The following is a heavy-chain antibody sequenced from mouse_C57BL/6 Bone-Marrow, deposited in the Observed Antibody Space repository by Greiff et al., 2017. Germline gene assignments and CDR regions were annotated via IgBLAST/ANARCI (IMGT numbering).Heavy chain of an antibody. Sequence: QVQLQQSGAELARPGASVKLSCKASGYTFTSYGISWVKQSPGQGLEWIGEIYPRSGNTYYNEKFKGKATLTADKSSSTDYMELPSLTSEDSAVYFGARRDGDGGFAYWGQGTLVTVSA. CDR2: IYPRSGNT. J-gene: IGHJ3*01. CDR3: ARRDGDGGFAY. D-gene: IGHD2-13*01. CDR1: GYTFTSYG. V-gene: IGHV1-81*01.